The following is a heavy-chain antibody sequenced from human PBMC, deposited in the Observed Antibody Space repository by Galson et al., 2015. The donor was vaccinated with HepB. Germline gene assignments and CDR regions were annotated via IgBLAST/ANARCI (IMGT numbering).Heavy chain of an antibody. D-gene: IGHD3-9*01. J-gene: IGHJ4*02. V-gene: IGHV3-33*01. CDR3: ARHVSYYGILSGVSKGIDF. CDR2: IWYDGSNK. Sequence: SLRLSCAASGFIFSNYGMTWVRQAPGKGLEWVAVIWYDGSNKFYADSVKGRFTISRDNSKNTVDLQMNSLRVEDTAVYYCARHVSYYGILSGVSKGIDFWGQGNLVTVSS. CDR1: GFIFSNYG.